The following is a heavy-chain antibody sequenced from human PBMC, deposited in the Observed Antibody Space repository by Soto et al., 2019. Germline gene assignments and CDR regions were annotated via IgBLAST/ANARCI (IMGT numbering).Heavy chain of an antibody. Sequence: ASVKVSCKTSGYTFSNYGINWVRQAPGQGLEWMGWISGYNGNTNYAQTVQGRVTMTTDTSTGTVYMELRSLKSDDTAIYYCSRFIMVGGWFDPNYYHGMDVWGQGTTVTVSS. CDR2: ISGYNGNT. V-gene: IGHV1-18*01. CDR3: SRFIMVGGWFDPNYYHGMDV. CDR1: GYTFSNYG. D-gene: IGHD6-19*01. J-gene: IGHJ6*02.